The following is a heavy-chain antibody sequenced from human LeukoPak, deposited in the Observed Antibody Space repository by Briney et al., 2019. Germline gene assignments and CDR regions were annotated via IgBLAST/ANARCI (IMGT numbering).Heavy chain of an antibody. V-gene: IGHV1-46*01. D-gene: IGHD3-10*01. CDR1: GYTFTSYY. CDR2: INPSGGST. J-gene: IGHJ5*02. Sequence: ASVKVSCKASGYTFTSYYMHWVRQAPGQGLEWMGIINPSGGSTSYAQKFQGRVTMTRNTSISTAYMELSSLRSEDTAVYYCARARAMVRGERSYWFDPWGQGTLVTVSS. CDR3: ARARAMVRGERSYWFDP.